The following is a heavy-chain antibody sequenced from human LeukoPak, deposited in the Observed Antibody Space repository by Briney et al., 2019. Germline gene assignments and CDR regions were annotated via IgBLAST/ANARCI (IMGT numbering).Heavy chain of an antibody. CDR3: ARDQGEQLVQSDYFDY. V-gene: IGHV4-59*01. CDR2: IYYSGST. J-gene: IGHJ4*02. CDR1: GGSISSYY. D-gene: IGHD6-6*01. Sequence: PSETLSLTCTVSGGSISSYYWSWIRQPPGKGLEWIGYIYYSGSTNYNPSLKSRVTISVDTSKNQFSLKLSSVTAADTAVYYCARDQGEQLVQSDYFDYWGQGTLVTVSS.